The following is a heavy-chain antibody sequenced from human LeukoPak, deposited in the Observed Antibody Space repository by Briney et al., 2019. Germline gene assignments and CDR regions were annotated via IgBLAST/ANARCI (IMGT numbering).Heavy chain of an antibody. J-gene: IGHJ6*02. CDR2: TSAYNGNT. CDR1: GYTFTSYG. CDR3: ASGGTCSGGSCHTPDYYYGMDV. V-gene: IGHV1-18*01. D-gene: IGHD2-15*01. Sequence: ASVKVSCKASGYTFTSYGISWVRQAPGQGLEWMGWTSAYNGNTNYAQKLQGRVTMTTDTSTSTAYMELRSLRSDDTAVYYCASGGTCSGGSCHTPDYYYGMDVWGQGTTVTVSS.